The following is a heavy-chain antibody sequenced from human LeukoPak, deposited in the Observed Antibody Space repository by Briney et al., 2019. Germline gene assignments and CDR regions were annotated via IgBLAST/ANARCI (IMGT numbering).Heavy chain of an antibody. CDR2: IYHSGSGST. J-gene: IGHJ3*02. CDR1: GGSISSGGHS. Sequence: SETLSLTCTVSGGSISSGGHSWSWIRQPPGKDLEWIGYIYHSGSGSTYYNPSLKSRVTISIDKSKNQFSLKLSSVTAADTAVYYCARGGGSYGFVLGAFDIWGQGTMVTVSS. V-gene: IGHV4-30-2*01. CDR3: ARGGGSYGFVLGAFDI. D-gene: IGHD1-26*01.